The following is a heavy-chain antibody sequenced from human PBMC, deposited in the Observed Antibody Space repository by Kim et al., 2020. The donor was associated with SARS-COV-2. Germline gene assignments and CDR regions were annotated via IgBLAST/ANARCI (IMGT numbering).Heavy chain of an antibody. Sequence: GGSLRLSCAASGFTFSGSAMHWVRQASGKGLEWVGRIRSKSKSYATEYAASVKGRVTISRDDSKNTAYLQMNSLKTEDTAVYFCSRRGPDPSIDYWGQGTLVTVSS. CDR1: GFTFSGSA. J-gene: IGHJ4*02. CDR2: IRSKSKSYAT. D-gene: IGHD2-15*01. CDR3: SRRGPDPSIDY. V-gene: IGHV3-73*01.